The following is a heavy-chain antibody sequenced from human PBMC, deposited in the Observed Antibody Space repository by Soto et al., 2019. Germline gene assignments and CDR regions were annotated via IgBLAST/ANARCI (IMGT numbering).Heavy chain of an antibody. Sequence: GGSLRLSCAASGFTFDDYTMHWVRQAPGKGLEWVSLISWGGGTTYYGDSVRGRFTISRDNSENSLYLQMNSLRIEDTALYYCARGYYDSSGYYQYPFDYWGQGTLVTVSS. CDR2: ISWGGGTT. J-gene: IGHJ4*02. CDR3: ARGYYDSSGYYQYPFDY. V-gene: IGHV3-43*01. D-gene: IGHD3-22*01. CDR1: GFTFDDYT.